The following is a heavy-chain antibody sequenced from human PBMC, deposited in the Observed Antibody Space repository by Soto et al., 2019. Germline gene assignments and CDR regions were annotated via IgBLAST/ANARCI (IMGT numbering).Heavy chain of an antibody. Sequence: PXQTLSLPSAISGDSVSSNSAACNLIRHSPSRGLEWLGRTYYRSKWYNHYAVSVKSRITVNPDTSKNQLSLQLNSVTPEDTAVYYCARSGPGGYIDYWGQGTLVTVSS. D-gene: IGHD3-22*01. V-gene: IGHV6-1*01. J-gene: IGHJ4*02. CDR2: TYYRSKWYN. CDR3: ARSGPGGYIDY. CDR1: GDSVSSNSAA.